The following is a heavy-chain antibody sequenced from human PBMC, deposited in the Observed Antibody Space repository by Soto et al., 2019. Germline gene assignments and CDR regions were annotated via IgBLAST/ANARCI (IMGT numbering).Heavy chain of an antibody. D-gene: IGHD6-19*01. V-gene: IGHV3-7*05. Sequence: ESGGGFVPPGGSLRLSCAASGFTFSNYWMSWVRQAPGKGLEWVANIKVDGSEKYYVDSVKGRFTISRDNAKNSLYLQMNSLRAEDTAVYYCAGVAVRGQGTLVTVSS. J-gene: IGHJ4*02. CDR1: GFTFSNYW. CDR3: AGVAV. CDR2: IKVDGSEK.